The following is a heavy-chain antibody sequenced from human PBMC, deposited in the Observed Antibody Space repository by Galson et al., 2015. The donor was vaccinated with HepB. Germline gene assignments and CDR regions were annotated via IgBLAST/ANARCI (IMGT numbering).Heavy chain of an antibody. CDR2: IYYNGNT. V-gene: IGHV4-39*01. J-gene: IGHJ4*02. Sequence: TLSLTCTVSGGSISSSTYYWGWIRQPPGKGLEWIGTIYYNGNTYYNPSLKSRVTISVDTSKNQFSLKLSSVTAADTAVYYCARHEMGPNTPFSFWGQGTLVTVSS. CDR1: GGSISSSTYY. CDR3: ARHEMGPNTPFSF. D-gene: IGHD5-24*01.